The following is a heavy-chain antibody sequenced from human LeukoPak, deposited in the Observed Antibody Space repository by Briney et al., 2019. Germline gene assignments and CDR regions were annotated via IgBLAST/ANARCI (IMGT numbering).Heavy chain of an antibody. CDR3: ARDRIRLRLDAFGI. Sequence: PGGSLRLSCAASGFTFSSYWMSWVRQAPGKGLEWVANIKQDGSEKYYVDSVKGRFTISRDNAKNSLYLQMNSLRAEDTAVYYCARDRIRLRLDAFGIWGQGTMVTVSS. V-gene: IGHV3-7*01. CDR1: GFTFSSYW. J-gene: IGHJ3*02. D-gene: IGHD2-15*01. CDR2: IKQDGSEK.